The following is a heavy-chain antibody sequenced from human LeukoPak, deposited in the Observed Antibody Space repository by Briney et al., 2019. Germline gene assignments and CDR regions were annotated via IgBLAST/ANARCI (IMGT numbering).Heavy chain of an antibody. J-gene: IGHJ4*02. CDR3: AKHTVPPYFDY. D-gene: IGHD4-17*01. V-gene: IGHV3-23*01. CDR2: ITGSGGTT. CDR1: GFTFDYSA. Sequence: PGGSLRLSCAASGFTFDYSAMTWVRQAPGKGLEWVSGITGSGGTTYYADSVKGRFTISRDNSKNTLYLQLNSLRAEDTAVYYCAKHTVPPYFDYWGQGTLVTVSS.